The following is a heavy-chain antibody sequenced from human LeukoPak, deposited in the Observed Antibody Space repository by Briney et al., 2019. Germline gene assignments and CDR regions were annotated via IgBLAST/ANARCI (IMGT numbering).Heavy chain of an antibody. V-gene: IGHV3-53*01. Sequence: PGGSLRLSCAASGFTFSSIAMSWVRQAPGKGLEWVSVIYSGGSTYYADSVKGRFTISRDNSKNTLYLQMNSLRAEDTAMYYCARDIAYDSSGYYSPHFDYWGQGTLVTVSS. J-gene: IGHJ4*02. CDR3: ARDIAYDSSGYYSPHFDY. CDR1: GFTFSSIA. D-gene: IGHD3-22*01. CDR2: IYSGGST.